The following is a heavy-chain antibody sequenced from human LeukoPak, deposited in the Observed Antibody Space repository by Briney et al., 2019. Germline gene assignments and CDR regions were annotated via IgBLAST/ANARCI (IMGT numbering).Heavy chain of an antibody. CDR2: INSDGSYT. CDR3: ATLGTMVRGVIMDY. D-gene: IGHD3-10*01. J-gene: IGHJ4*02. V-gene: IGHV3-74*01. Sequence: GGSLRLSCAASGFTFSSYWMHWVRQAPGEGLVWVSRINSDGSYTNYADSVKGRSTISRDNAKNTLYLQMNSLRAEDTAVYYCATLGTMVRGVIMDYWGQGTLVTVSS. CDR1: GFTFSSYW.